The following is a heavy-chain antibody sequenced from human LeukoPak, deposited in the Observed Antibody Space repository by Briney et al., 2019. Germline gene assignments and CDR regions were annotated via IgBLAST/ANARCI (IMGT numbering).Heavy chain of an antibody. CDR1: GGTFSSYA. Sequence: ASVKVSCKASGGTFSSYAISWVRQAPGQGLEWMGGIIPIFGTANYAQKFQGRVTITADESTSTAYMELSSLRSEDTAVYYCARDGPRPAAPYYFDYWGQGTLVTVSS. V-gene: IGHV1-69*13. D-gene: IGHD2-2*01. CDR3: ARDGPRPAAPYYFDY. CDR2: IIPIFGTA. J-gene: IGHJ4*02.